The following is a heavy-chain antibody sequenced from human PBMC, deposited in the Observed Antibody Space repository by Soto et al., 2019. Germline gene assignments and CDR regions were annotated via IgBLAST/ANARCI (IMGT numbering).Heavy chain of an antibody. CDR3: ARGVAGPLHWFDP. CDR1: GGTFSSYA. V-gene: IGHV1-3*01. CDR2: INAGNGNT. Sequence: ASVKVSCKASGGTFSSYAISWVRQAPGQRLEWMGWINAGNGNTKYSQKFQGRVTITRDTSASTAYMELSSLRSEDTAVYYCARGVAGPLHWFDPWGQGTLATVSS. D-gene: IGHD6-19*01. J-gene: IGHJ5*02.